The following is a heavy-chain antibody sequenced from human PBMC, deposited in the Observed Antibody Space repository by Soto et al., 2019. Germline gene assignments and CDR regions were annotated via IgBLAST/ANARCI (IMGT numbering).Heavy chain of an antibody. CDR2: IYYSGST. CDR1: GGSISSSSYY. J-gene: IGHJ4*02. Sequence: QLQLQESGPGLVKPSETLSLTCTVSGGSISSSSYYWGWIRQPPGKGLEWIGSIYYSGSTYYNPSLQRRVTISVDTSKNQFSLKLSSVTAADTAVYYCARRNGYFDYWGQGTLVTVSS. V-gene: IGHV4-39*01. CDR3: ARRNGYFDY. D-gene: IGHD1-1*01.